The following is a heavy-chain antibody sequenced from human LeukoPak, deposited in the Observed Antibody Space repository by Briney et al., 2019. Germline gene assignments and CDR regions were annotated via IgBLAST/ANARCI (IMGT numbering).Heavy chain of an antibody. CDR2: ISASNGDT. CDR1: GYDFDTYG. V-gene: IGHV1-18*01. CDR3: ARGLERESLDSSGYYY. Sequence: ASVKVSCKASGYDFDTYGISWVRQAPGQGLEWVGWISASNGDTNSAQNLQGRVTMTTDTSTRTACMELRNLRSDDTAIYYCARGLERESLDSSGYYYWGQGTLVTVSS. J-gene: IGHJ4*02. D-gene: IGHD3-22*01.